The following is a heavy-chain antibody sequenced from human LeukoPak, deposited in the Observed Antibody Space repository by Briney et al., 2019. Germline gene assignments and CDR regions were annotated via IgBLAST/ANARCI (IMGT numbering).Heavy chain of an antibody. J-gene: IGHJ4*02. CDR1: GGSISSYY. CDR2: IYYSRSA. D-gene: IGHD3-22*01. CDR3: ARGEYYYDSSGYQPDYYFDY. Sequence: SETLSLTCTVPGGSISSYYWSWIRQPPGRGLEWIGYIYYSRSANYNPSLKSRVTISVDTSKNQFSLKLSSVTAADTAVYYCARGEYYYDSSGYQPDYYFDYWGQGTLVTVSS. V-gene: IGHV4-59*01.